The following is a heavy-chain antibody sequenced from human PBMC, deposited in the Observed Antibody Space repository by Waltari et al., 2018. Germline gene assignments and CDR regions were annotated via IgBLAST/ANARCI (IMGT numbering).Heavy chain of an antibody. CDR2: IIPIFGTA. D-gene: IGHD5-12*01. J-gene: IGHJ4*02. CDR3: ARLNGGYDRSLDY. CDR1: GYTFTSYA. Sequence: QVQLVQSGAEVKKPGASVKVSCKASGYTFTSYAMHWVRQAPGQGLEWMGGIIPIFGTANYAQKFQGRVTITADESTSTAYMELSSLRSEDTAVYYCARLNGGYDRSLDYWGQGTLVTVSS. V-gene: IGHV1-69*13.